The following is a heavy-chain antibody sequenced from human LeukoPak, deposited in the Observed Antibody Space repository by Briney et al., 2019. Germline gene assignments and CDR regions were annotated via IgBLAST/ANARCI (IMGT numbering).Heavy chain of an antibody. CDR2: ISGSGGST. CDR1: GFTFSSYA. J-gene: IGHJ3*02. D-gene: IGHD6-6*01. CDR3: VREYSSSSGRAFDI. Sequence: GVSLRLSCAASGFTFSSYAMSWVRQAPGKGLEWVSAISGSGGSTYYADSVKGRFTISRDNSKNTLYLQMNSLRAEDTAVYYCVREYSSSSGRAFDIWGQGTMVTVSP. V-gene: IGHV3-23*01.